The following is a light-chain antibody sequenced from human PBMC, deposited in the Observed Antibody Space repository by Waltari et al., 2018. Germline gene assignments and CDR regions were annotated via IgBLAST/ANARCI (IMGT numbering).Light chain of an antibody. V-gene: IGKV3-20*01. CDR2: DAS. J-gene: IGKJ1*01. CDR1: QTFGKY. Sequence: EIVLTQSPGTLSLSPGERATLSCRASQTFGKYLAWYQQKPGQAPRLLIYDASIRASGIPDRFSGSGSVTDFSLTISTLEPEDFAVYYCQHYVRLPATFGQGTKVEIK. CDR3: QHYVRLPAT.